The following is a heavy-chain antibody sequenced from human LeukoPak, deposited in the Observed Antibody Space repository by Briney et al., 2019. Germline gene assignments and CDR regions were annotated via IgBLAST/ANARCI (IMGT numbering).Heavy chain of an antibody. CDR3: AKDHCSSTSCPFDC. CDR2: IWYDGSNK. D-gene: IGHD2-2*01. Sequence: AGGSLRLPCAASGFTFSSYGMHWVRQAPGKGLEWGAVIWYDGSNKYYADSVKGRFTISRDNSKNTLYLQMNSLRAEDTAVYYCAKDHCSSTSCPFDCWGQGTLVTVSS. CDR1: GFTFSSYG. J-gene: IGHJ4*02. V-gene: IGHV3-33*06.